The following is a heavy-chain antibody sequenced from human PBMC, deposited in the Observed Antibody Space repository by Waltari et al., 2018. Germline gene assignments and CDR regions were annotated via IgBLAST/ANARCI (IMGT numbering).Heavy chain of an antibody. Sequence: QLQLRQSGPGLMKPSQTLSLTFAIPGDNVSRTGAAWNWIRQSPSRGLEWLGRAYYRSTWSNDYAVSVKGRITIYPDTSKNQFSLQLNSVTPEDTAVYYCASGRDSAFDVWGQGTLVTVSS. CDR3: ASGRDSAFDV. J-gene: IGHJ3*01. CDR1: GDNVSRTGAA. V-gene: IGHV6-1*01. CDR2: AYYRSTWSN. D-gene: IGHD3-10*01.